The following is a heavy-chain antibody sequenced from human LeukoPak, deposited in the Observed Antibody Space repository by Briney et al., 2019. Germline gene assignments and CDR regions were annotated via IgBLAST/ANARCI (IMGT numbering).Heavy chain of an antibody. D-gene: IGHD3-22*01. CDR3: AKVWGYYDSSGYYSSDY. CDR1: GFTFSSYA. V-gene: IGHV3-23*01. CDR2: ISGSGGST. Sequence: GGSLRLPCAASGFTFSSYAMSWVRQAPGKGLEWVSAISGSGGSTYYADSVKGRFTISRDNSKNTLYLQMNSLRAEDTAVYYCAKVWGYYDSSGYYSSDYWGQGTLITVSA. J-gene: IGHJ4*02.